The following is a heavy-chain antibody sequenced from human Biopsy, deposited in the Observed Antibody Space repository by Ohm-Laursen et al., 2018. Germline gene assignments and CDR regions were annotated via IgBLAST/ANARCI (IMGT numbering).Heavy chain of an antibody. CDR2: ISWNSGSI. V-gene: IGHV3-9*01. CDR3: ARDTRWSPYHMDV. J-gene: IGHJ6*02. D-gene: IGHD4-23*01. CDR1: GFTFQDHA. Sequence: SLRLSCAASGFTFQDHAMHWVRQAPGKGLEWVSGISWNSGSINYAVSVKGRFTISRDNAKNSLYLQMNSLRADDTAVYYCARDTRWSPYHMDVWGQGTTVTVSS.